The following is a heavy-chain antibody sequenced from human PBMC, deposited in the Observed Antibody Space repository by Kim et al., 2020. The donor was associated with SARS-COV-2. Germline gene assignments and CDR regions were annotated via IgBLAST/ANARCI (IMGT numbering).Heavy chain of an antibody. CDR3: AKRRAESSGCGFFDY. J-gene: IGHJ4*02. Sequence: DSVKGRCTASRQNSKTTLYLEMDSLRDEDTAIYYCAKRRAESSGCGFFDYWGQGTLVTVSS. V-gene: IGHV3-23*01. D-gene: IGHD6-19*01.